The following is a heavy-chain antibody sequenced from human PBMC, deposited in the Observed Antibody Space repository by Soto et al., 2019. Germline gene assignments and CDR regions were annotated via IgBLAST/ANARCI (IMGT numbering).Heavy chain of an antibody. V-gene: IGHV3-74*01. CDR3: ARGANGYYYFGY. J-gene: IGHJ4*02. CDR1: GFSLSDYW. CDR2: ITRDGSRK. Sequence: EVQLVESGGGLVQPGGSLRLSCAASGFSLSDYWMHWVRQAPGEGLVWLSRITRDGSRKNYEDTVKGRFTISRDTAKNTLYLQVNSLRGEDTAVYYCARGANGYYYFGYWGQGTLVTVYS. D-gene: IGHD5-18*01.